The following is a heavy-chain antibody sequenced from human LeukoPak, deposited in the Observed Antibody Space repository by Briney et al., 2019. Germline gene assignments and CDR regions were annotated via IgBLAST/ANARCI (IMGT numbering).Heavy chain of an antibody. J-gene: IGHJ4*02. CDR2: ISSSSSYI. Sequence: GGSLRLSCAASGFTFSSYSMNWVRQAPGKGLEWVSSISSSSSYIYYADSVKGRFTISRDNAKNSLYLQMNSLRAEDTAVYYCARDGALDYYESSGYMWGQGTLVTVSS. CDR3: ARDGALDYYESSGYM. D-gene: IGHD3-22*01. CDR1: GFTFSSYS. V-gene: IGHV3-21*01.